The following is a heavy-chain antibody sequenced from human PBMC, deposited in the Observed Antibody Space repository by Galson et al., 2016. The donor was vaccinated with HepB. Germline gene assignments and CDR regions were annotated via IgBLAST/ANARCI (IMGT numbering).Heavy chain of an antibody. D-gene: IGHD6-13*01. CDR2: MNPNSGNT. V-gene: IGHV1-8*01. Sequence: SVKVSCKASGYTFTSYDINWVRQATGQGLEWMGWMNPNSGNTGYAQKFQGRVTMTRNTSISTAYMELSSLRSEDTAVYYCARWYSSSWLAGYYYYGMDVWGQGTTVTVSS. CDR3: ARWYSSSWLAGYYYYGMDV. CDR1: GYTFTSYD. J-gene: IGHJ6*02.